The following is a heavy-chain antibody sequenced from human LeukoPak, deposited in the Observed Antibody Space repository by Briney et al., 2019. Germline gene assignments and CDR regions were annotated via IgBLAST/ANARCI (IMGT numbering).Heavy chain of an antibody. J-gene: IGHJ3*02. V-gene: IGHV1-2*06. CDR3: AXSTLSGDSXGYYDAFDI. D-gene: IGHD3-22*01. CDR2: INPNSGGT. Sequence: ASVKVSCKASGYTFTGYYMHWVRQAPGQGLEWMGRINPNSGGTNYAQKFQGRLTMTRDTSISTVYMELSRLRSDDTAVYYCAXSTLSGDSXGYYDAFDIWGQGTMVTVSS. CDR1: GYTFTGYY.